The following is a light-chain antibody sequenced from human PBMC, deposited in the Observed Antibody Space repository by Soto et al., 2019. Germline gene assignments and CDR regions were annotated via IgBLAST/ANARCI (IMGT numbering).Light chain of an antibody. CDR2: DAS. J-gene: IGKJ5*01. Sequence: EVVLTQSPDTLSLSPGDRATLSCRASQSVSTYLAWYQQKPGQAPRRLIYDASNRATGIPARFSGSGSGTDFTLTISSLEPEDFAVYYCQQRSDWPPITFGQGTRLDI. CDR1: QSVSTY. CDR3: QQRSDWPPIT. V-gene: IGKV3-11*01.